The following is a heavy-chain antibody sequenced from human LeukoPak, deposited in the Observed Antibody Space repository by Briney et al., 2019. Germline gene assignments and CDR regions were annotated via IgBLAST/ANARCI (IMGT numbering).Heavy chain of an antibody. CDR3: ARGGHSY. CDR1: GYTFTSYA. Sequence: ASVRVSCKASGYTFTSYAIHWVRQAPGQRLEWMGWINAGNGNTKYSQKFQGRVTITRDTSASTAYMELGSLRSEDTAVYYCARGGHSYWGQGTLVTVSS. J-gene: IGHJ4*02. V-gene: IGHV1-3*01. CDR2: INAGNGNT. D-gene: IGHD3-10*01.